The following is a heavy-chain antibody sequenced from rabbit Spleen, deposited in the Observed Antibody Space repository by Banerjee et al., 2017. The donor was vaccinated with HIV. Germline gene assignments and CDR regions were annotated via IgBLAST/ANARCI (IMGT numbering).Heavy chain of an antibody. J-gene: IGHJ6*01. CDR1: GFSFSDRDV. V-gene: IGHV1S45*01. CDR3: ARDSGTSFSSYGMDL. D-gene: IGHD8-1*01. CDR2: INASTGKP. Sequence: QEQLVESGGGLVQPEGSLTLTCKASGFSFSDRDVMCWVRQAPGKGLEWIACINASTGKPVYATWASGRFTISRTSSTTVTLRMTSLTAADTATYFCARDSGTSFSSYGMDLWGPGTLVTVS.